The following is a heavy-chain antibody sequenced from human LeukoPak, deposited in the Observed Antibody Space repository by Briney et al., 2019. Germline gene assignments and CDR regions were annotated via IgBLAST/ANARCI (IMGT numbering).Heavy chain of an antibody. J-gene: IGHJ3*02. V-gene: IGHV1-3*01. D-gene: IGHD3-10*01. CDR1: GYTFTSYA. CDR3: ARDPRNYYGSGSYSGAFDI. CDR2: VNAGNGNT. Sequence: ASVQVSCQASGYTFTSYAMHWVRQAPGQRVEWMGWVNAGNGNTKYSQKFQGRVTITRDTSASTAYMELSSLRSEDTAVYYCARDPRNYYGSGSYSGAFDIWGQGTMVTVSS.